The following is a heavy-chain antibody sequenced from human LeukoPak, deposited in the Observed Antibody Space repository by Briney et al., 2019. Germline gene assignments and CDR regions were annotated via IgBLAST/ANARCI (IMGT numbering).Heavy chain of an antibody. CDR1: GFTFSRYW. CDR3: ATKQWLAPPPDS. J-gene: IGHJ4*02. Sequence: GGSLRLSCAASGFTFSRYWMLWVRHAPGRGLESVSRINTDGTVTTYADSVKGRFTVSRDNADNTMFLQMNSVRDEDTAVYYCATKQWLAPPPDSWGQGTPVTVSS. V-gene: IGHV3-74*01. D-gene: IGHD6-19*01. CDR2: INTDGTVT.